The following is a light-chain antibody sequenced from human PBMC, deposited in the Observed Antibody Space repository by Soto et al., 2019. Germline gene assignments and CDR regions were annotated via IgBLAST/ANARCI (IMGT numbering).Light chain of an antibody. J-gene: IGKJ5*01. Sequence: ETVMTQSPATLSVSPGERATLSFRASQSVNSNLAWYQQKLGQAPRVLIYGASTRAAGIPARFSGSGSGTEFTLTISSLQSEDFAVYYCQQYNNWLSITFGQGTRLEIK. V-gene: IGKV3-15*01. CDR3: QQYNNWLSIT. CDR2: GAS. CDR1: QSVNSN.